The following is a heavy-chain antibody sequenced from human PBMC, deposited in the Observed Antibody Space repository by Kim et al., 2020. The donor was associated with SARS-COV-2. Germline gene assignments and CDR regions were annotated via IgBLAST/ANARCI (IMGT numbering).Heavy chain of an antibody. J-gene: IGHJ4*02. Sequence: GGSLRLSCAASGFNFGDYGMHWVRQAPGKGLEWVSGISWNGGSMSYADAVKGRFAISRDNTKNSLYLQMNSLSTEDTALYYCAKVRSRGFYHFDSWGQG. D-gene: IGHD3-22*01. CDR3: AKVRSRGFYHFDS. V-gene: IGHV3-9*01. CDR2: ISWNGGSM. CDR1: GFNFGDYG.